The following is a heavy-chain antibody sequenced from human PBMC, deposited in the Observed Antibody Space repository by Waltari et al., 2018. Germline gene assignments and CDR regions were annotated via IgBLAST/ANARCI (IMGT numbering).Heavy chain of an antibody. CDR1: GYTFTSYD. V-gene: IGHV1-8*02. Sequence: QVQLVQSGAEVKKPGASVKVSCKASGYTFTSYDINWVRQATGQGLEWMGWMNPNSGNTGYAQKFQGRVTISVDTSKNQFSLKLSSVTAADTAVYYCARQGGSSGWYLLDYWGQGTLVTVSS. D-gene: IGHD6-19*01. CDR2: MNPNSGNT. J-gene: IGHJ4*02. CDR3: ARQGGSSGWYLLDY.